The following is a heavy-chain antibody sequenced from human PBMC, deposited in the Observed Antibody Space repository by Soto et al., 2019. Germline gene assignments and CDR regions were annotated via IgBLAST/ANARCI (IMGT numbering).Heavy chain of an antibody. CDR1: GFTLSSYW. J-gene: IGHJ4*02. Sequence: EVQLVESGGGLVQPGGSLRLSCAASGFTLSSYWMSWVRQAPGKGLEWVAGIKYDGSMQYYVDSVKGRFTISGDNAKNSLLLQLNSLRVEDTAVYFCARTNRFDYWGQGTLVTVSS. CDR3: ARTNRFDY. CDR2: IKYDGSMQ. V-gene: IGHV3-7*05.